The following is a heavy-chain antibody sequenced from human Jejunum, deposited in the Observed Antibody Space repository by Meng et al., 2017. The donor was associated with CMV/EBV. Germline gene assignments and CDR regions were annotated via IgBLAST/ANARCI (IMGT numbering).Heavy chain of an antibody. Sequence: FTFDNYAMHWVRQAPGKGLEWVSLISWDGGRTSYADSVKGRFTISRDNSKNSLFLQMNTLRPEDTAFYYCAKDKGVWSGQHDAFDIWGQGTMVTVSS. D-gene: IGHD3-3*01. CDR1: FTFDNYA. J-gene: IGHJ3*02. CDR3: AKDKGVWSGQHDAFDI. V-gene: IGHV3-43D*03. CDR2: ISWDGGRT.